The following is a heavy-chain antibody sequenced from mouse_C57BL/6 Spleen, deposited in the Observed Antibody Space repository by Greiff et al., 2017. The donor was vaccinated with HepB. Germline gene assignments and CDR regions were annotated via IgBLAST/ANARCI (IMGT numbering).Heavy chain of an antibody. CDR3: TRDSSTMIREACAY. V-gene: IGHV1-5*01. Sequence: VQLQQSGTVLARPGASVKMSCKTSGYTFTSYWMHWVKQRPGQGLEWIGAIYPGNSDTSYNQKFKGKAKLTAVTSASTAYMELSSLTSEDSAVYYCTRDSSTMIREACAYWGQGTLVTVSA. D-gene: IGHD2-4*01. CDR1: GYTFTSYW. CDR2: IYPGNSDT. J-gene: IGHJ3*01.